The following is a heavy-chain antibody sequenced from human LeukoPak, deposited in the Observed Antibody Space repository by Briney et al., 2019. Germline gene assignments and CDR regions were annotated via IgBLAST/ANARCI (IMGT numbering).Heavy chain of an antibody. CDR3: ARDRSGSLFYDY. Sequence: PGGSLRLSCAASGFKFSTYTINWVRQAPGKGLDWVSSISSVGFHIYYADSVKGRFTISRDNAKNSLYLQMNSLRAEDTAVYYCARDRSGSLFYDYWGQGTLVTVSS. D-gene: IGHD1-26*01. CDR2: ISSVGFHI. CDR1: GFKFSTYT. J-gene: IGHJ4*02. V-gene: IGHV3-21*01.